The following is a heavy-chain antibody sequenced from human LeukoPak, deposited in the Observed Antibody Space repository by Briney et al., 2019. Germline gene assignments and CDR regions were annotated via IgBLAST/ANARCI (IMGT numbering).Heavy chain of an antibody. CDR1: GGTLRSYS. Sequence: EASEKVSCKASGGTLRSYSIRWVRQAPGQELEWMGGVIPLLGVAKSAHKFQGRVTPTADKSPSTAYTEPSRRRSEDTAGYYCAREVLLPWFGETNYWYFDLWGRGTLVTVSS. J-gene: IGHJ2*01. D-gene: IGHD3-10*01. V-gene: IGHV1-69*04. CDR2: VIPLLGVA. CDR3: AREVLLPWFGETNYWYFDL.